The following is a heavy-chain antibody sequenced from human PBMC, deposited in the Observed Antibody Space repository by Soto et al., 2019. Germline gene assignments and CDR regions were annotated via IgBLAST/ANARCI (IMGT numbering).Heavy chain of an antibody. Sequence: EVQLLESGGGLVQPGGSLRLSCAASGFTFSEYAMSWVRQAPGKGLEWVSSISSSGGNTSYTDSVKGRFTISRDNSKNTLFLQMNGLRAEDTAIYYCTKEPKKSISHDYWGLGTLVTVSP. CDR3: TKEPKKSISHDY. CDR2: ISSSGGNT. V-gene: IGHV3-23*01. D-gene: IGHD2-21*01. CDR1: GFTFSEYA. J-gene: IGHJ4*02.